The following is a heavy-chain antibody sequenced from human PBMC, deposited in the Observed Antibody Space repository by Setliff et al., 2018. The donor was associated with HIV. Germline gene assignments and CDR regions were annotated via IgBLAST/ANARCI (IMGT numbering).Heavy chain of an antibody. CDR2: TSYDGTYR. D-gene: IGHD6-19*01. J-gene: IGHJ4*02. CDR3: ARDEPGWYALSGGRYFDY. CDR1: GFTFRNYG. V-gene: IGHV3-30*03. Sequence: PGGSLRLSCTASGFTFRNYGMNWVRQAPGKGLKWVAITSYDGTYRHYADSVRGRFTISRDNAKNSLFLQMNSLRAEDTAVYYCARDEPGWYALSGGRYFDYWGQGTLVTVSS.